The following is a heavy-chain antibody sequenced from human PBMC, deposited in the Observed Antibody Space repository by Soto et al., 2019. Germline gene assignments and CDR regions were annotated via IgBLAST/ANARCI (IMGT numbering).Heavy chain of an antibody. CDR1: GYTFTSYG. CDR3: ARISSSSWSGYFDY. CDR2: ISAYNGNT. Sequence: ASVKVSCKASGYTFTSYGISWVRQAPGQGLEWMGWISAYNGNTNYAQKLQGRVTMTTDTSTSTAYMELRSLRSDDTAVYYCARISSSSWSGYFDYWGQGTLVTVSS. V-gene: IGHV1-18*01. D-gene: IGHD6-13*01. J-gene: IGHJ4*02.